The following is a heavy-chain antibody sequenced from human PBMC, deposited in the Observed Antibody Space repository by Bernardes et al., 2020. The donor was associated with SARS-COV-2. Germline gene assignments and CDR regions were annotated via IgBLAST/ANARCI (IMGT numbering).Heavy chain of an antibody. J-gene: IGHJ4*01. V-gene: IGHV3-66*02. CDR3: ANRVR. CDR2: IDRGIGT. CDR1: GFTVPSTY. Sequence: GGSLRLSCAASGFTVPSTYMSWVRQAPGQRLEWVSVIDRGIGTYYADSVKGRFTISRDSSKNTLYLQMNSLRAEDTAVYYCANRVRWGHGTLVTVSS.